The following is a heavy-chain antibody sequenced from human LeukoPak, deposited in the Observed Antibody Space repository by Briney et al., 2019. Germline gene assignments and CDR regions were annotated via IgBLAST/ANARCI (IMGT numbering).Heavy chain of an antibody. V-gene: IGHV4-4*02. J-gene: IGHJ4*02. D-gene: IGHD3-10*01. CDR3: ARDLDYGSGSYAD. CDR2: IYHSGST. CDR1: GGSISSSNW. Sequence: SGTLSLTCAVSGGSISSSNWWSWVRQPPGKGLEWIGEIYHSGSTNYNPSLKSRVTITVDKSKNQFSLKLSSVTAADTAVYYCARDLDYGSGSYADWGQGTLVTVSS.